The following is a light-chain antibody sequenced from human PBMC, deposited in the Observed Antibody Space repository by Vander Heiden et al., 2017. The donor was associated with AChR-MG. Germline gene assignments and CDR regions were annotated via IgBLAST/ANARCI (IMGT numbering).Light chain of an antibody. CDR2: QDN. V-gene: IGLV3-1*01. CDR1: RLGDKH. CDR3: QAWDSSIVI. J-gene: IGLJ2*01. Sequence: SYDLTQPPSVSVSPGQTASITCFGDRLGDKHASWYQQKPGQSPVLVIYQDNKRPSGIPERFSGSNSGNTATLPISGTQAMDEADYYCQAWDSSIVIFGGGTKLTVL.